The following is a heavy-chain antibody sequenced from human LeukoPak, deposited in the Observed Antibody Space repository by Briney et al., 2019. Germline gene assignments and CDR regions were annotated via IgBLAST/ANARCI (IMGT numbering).Heavy chain of an antibody. J-gene: IGHJ3*01. Sequence: SETLSLTCTVSGFSISNCYYWGWIRQPPGKGLGCIGSIYHSGSTYYNPSLKSRVAISVDTSKNQFSLKLSSVTAADTAVYYCARYRTGIRGRDAFDVWGQGTMVTVSS. CDR2: IYHSGST. D-gene: IGHD1-1*01. CDR1: GFSISNCYY. CDR3: ARYRTGIRGRDAFDV. V-gene: IGHV4-38-2*02.